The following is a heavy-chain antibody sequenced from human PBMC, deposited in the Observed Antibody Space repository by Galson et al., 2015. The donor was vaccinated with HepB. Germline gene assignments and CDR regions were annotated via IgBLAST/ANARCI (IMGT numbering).Heavy chain of an antibody. CDR3: ARAENCGGGECWLVDS. V-gene: IGHV3-30*04. D-gene: IGHD2-21*01. J-gene: IGHJ5*01. CDR2: ISSDGSKN. Sequence: SLRLSCAASGFTLRTYTFHWFRQAPGKGLEWEALISSDGSKNNYADSARGRFTISRDNSWNTVYLQMSSLRPEDTAVYYCARAENCGGGECWLVDSWGLGTLVTVSS. CDR1: GFTLRTYT.